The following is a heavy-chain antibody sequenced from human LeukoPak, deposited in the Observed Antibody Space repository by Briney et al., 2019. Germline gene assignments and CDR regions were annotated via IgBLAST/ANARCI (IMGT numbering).Heavy chain of an antibody. V-gene: IGHV4-59*12. Sequence: PSETLSLTCTVSGGSFSSYYWTWIRQPPGKGLEWIGYIDHSGSTNYNPSLKSRVTISVDTSKNQFSLKLSSVTAADTAVYYCAREVIVGAYYFDYWGQGTLVTVSS. CDR3: AREVIVGAYYFDY. CDR1: GGSFSSYY. CDR2: IDHSGST. J-gene: IGHJ4*02. D-gene: IGHD1-26*01.